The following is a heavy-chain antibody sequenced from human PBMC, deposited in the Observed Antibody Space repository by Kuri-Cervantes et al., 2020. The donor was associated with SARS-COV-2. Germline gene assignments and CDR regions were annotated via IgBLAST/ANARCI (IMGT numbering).Heavy chain of an antibody. D-gene: IGHD3-16*01. CDR2: IYHSGST. CDR1: GGSVSSSPYS. CDR3: ARRTVGHFDL. J-gene: IGHJ2*01. Sequence: ESLKISCTLSGGSVSSSPYSWGWIRQPPGKGLEWIGSIYHSGSTYYNPSLKSRVTISVDTSKNQFSLKLSSVTAADTAVYYCARRTVGHFDLWGRGTLVTVSS. V-gene: IGHV4-39*07.